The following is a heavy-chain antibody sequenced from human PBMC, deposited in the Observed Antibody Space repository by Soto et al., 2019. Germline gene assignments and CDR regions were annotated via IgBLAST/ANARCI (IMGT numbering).Heavy chain of an antibody. CDR2: ISYDGSNK. V-gene: IGHV3-30*18. J-gene: IGHJ4*02. CDR3: AKDQGSGYDFDY. CDR1: GFTFSSYG. D-gene: IGHD5-12*01. Sequence: GGSLRLSCAASGFTFSSYGMHWVRQAPGKGLEWVAVISYDGSNKYYADSVKGRFTISRDNSKNTLYLQMNSLRAEYTAVYYCAKDQGSGYDFDYWGQGTLVTVSS.